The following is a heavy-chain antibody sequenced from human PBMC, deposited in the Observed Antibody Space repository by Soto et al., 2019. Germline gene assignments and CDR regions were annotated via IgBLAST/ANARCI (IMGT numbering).Heavy chain of an antibody. CDR2: INHSGST. Sequence: SETLSLTCAVYGGSFSGYYWSWIRQPPGKGLEWIGEINHSGSTNYNPSLKSRVTISVDTSKNQFSLKLSSVTAADTAVYYCARGGGRSSWYSNWGQGTLVTVSS. D-gene: IGHD6-13*01. J-gene: IGHJ4*02. CDR3: ARGGGRSSWYSN. CDR1: GGSFSGYY. V-gene: IGHV4-34*01.